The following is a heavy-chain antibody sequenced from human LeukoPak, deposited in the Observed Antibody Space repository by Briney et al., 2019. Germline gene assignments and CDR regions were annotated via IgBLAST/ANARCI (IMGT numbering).Heavy chain of an antibody. CDR1: GFTFSSYA. Sequence: PGGSLRLSCAASGFTFSSYAMTWVRQAPGKGLECVSTISGRGGSTYYADSVKGRFTISRDNPKNTLYLLMNSLSAEDTALYYCAKEQTSSGYFDYWGQGTLVTVSS. CDR2: ISGRGGST. CDR3: AKEQTSSGYFDY. D-gene: IGHD3-10*01. J-gene: IGHJ4*03. V-gene: IGHV3-23*01.